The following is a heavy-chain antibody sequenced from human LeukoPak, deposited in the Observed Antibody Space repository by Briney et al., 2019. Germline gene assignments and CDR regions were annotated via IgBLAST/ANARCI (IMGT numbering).Heavy chain of an antibody. CDR2: ISSSSSYI. J-gene: IGHJ4*02. D-gene: IGHD6-13*01. Sequence: GGSLRLSCAASGFTFSSYSMNWVRQAPGKGLEWVSSISSSSSYIYYADSVKGRFTISRDNAKNSLYLQMNSLRAEDTAVYYCARDPYSSSWYEARGYYFDYWGQGTLVTVSS. CDR1: GFTFSSYS. V-gene: IGHV3-21*01. CDR3: ARDPYSSSWYEARGYYFDY.